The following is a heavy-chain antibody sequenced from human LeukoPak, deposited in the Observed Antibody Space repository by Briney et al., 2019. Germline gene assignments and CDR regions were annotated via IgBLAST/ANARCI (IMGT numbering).Heavy chain of an antibody. CDR2: ISDSGST. D-gene: IGHD6-13*01. V-gene: IGHV4-34*01. J-gene: IGHJ4*02. CDR3: ASRSGAAADY. CDR1: GGSFSGYY. Sequence: SETLSLTCAVYGGSFSGYYWSWIRQPPGKGLEWIGEISDSGSTNSNPSLKSRATILIDTSKKQISLDLYSVTAADTAVYYCASRSGAAADYWGQGTLVTVSS.